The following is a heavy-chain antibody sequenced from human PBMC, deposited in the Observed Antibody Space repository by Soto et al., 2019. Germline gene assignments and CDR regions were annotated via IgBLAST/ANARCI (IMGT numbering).Heavy chain of an antibody. D-gene: IGHD3-10*01. CDR2: VHHSWGS. J-gene: IGHJ6*02. V-gene: IGHV4-59*08. Sequence: QVQLQESGPGLVKPSETLSLSCTVSDGSISSYYWSWFRQSPGKRMEWIGYVHHSWGSSYNPSLQSRVAISLDPSKSQFPLKVTSVTATNTAVYYCARQGFGPLHGLVDVWGQGTTVTVSS. CDR1: DGSISSYY. CDR3: ARQGFGPLHGLVDV.